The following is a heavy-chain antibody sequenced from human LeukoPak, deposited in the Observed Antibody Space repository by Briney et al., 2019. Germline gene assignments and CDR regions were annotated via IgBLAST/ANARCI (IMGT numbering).Heavy chain of an antibody. CDR2: IYYSGST. Sequence: SETLSLTCTVSGGSISSSSYYWGWIRQPPGKGLEWIGGIYYSGSTYYNPSLKSRVTISVDTSKNQFSLKLSSVTAADTAVYYCARGIQLMGVYYFDYWGQGTLVTVSS. CDR3: ARGIQLMGVYYFDY. J-gene: IGHJ4*02. CDR1: GGSISSSSYY. V-gene: IGHV4-39*07. D-gene: IGHD5-18*01.